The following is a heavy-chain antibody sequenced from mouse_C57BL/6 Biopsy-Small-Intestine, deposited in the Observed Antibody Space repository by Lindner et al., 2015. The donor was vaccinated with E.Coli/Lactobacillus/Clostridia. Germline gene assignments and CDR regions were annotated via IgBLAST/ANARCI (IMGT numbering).Heavy chain of an antibody. J-gene: IGHJ1*03. CDR2: MYYSGTI. Sequence: KPSQTVFLTCTVTGISITTGNYRWSWIRQFPGNKLEWIGYMYYSGTITYNPSLTSRTTITRDTPKNQFFLEMNSLTAEDTATYYCARDYDWYFDVWGTGTTVTVPS. CDR1: GISITTGNYR. CDR3: ARDYDWYFDV. V-gene: IGHV3-5*01. D-gene: IGHD2-3*01.